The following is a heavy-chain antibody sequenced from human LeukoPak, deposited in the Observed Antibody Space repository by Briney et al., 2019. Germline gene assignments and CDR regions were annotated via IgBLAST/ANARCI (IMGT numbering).Heavy chain of an antibody. J-gene: IGHJ4*02. CDR3: ASAFTGSRIFDY. D-gene: IGHD1-26*01. V-gene: IGHV4-39*07. Sequence: SETLSLTCTVSGASISSSSYYWGWIRQPPGKGLEWIGSIYYSGSTYYNPSLKSRVTISVDTSKNQFSLKLSSVTAADTAVFYCASAFTGSRIFDYWGQGTLVTVSS. CDR1: GASISSSSYY. CDR2: IYYSGST.